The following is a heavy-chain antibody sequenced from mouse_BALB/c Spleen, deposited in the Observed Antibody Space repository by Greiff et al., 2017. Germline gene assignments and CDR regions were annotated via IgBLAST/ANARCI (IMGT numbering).Heavy chain of an antibody. Sequence: EVQVVESGGGLVKPGGSLKLSCAASGFTFSSYAMSWVRQTPEKRLEWVATISSGGSYTYYPDSVKGRFTISRDNAKNTLYLQMSSLRSEDTAMYYCANLYDGYAMDYWGQGTSVTVSS. D-gene: IGHD2-12*01. CDR2: ISSGGSYT. CDR1: GFTFSSYA. V-gene: IGHV5-9-3*01. CDR3: ANLYDGYAMDY. J-gene: IGHJ4*01.